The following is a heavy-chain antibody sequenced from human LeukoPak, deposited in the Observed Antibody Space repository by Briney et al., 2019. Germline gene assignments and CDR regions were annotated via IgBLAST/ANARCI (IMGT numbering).Heavy chain of an antibody. D-gene: IGHD3-3*01. CDR3: ARGRRDTIFGVVIPFDY. CDR1: GGSFSGYY. CDR2: INHSGST. J-gene: IGHJ4*02. Sequence: SETLSLTCAVSGGSFSGYYWSWIRQPPGKGLEWIGEINHSGSTNSNPSLKSRVTISVDTSKNQFSLKLSSVTAADTAVYYCARGRRDTIFGVVIPFDYWGQGTLVTVSS. V-gene: IGHV4-34*01.